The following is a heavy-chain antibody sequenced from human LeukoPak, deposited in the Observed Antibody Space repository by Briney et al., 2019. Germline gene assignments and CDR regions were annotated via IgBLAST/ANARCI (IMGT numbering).Heavy chain of an antibody. CDR1: GGTFSSYA. J-gene: IGHJ6*02. Sequence: SVNVSCKASGGTFSSYAISWVRQAPGQGLEWMGRIIPILGIANYAQKFHGRVTITADKSTSTAYMELSSLRSEDTAVYYCARGSPAAGTGLYGMDVWGQGTTVTVSS. D-gene: IGHD6-13*01. CDR3: ARGSPAAGTGLYGMDV. CDR2: IIPILGIA. V-gene: IGHV1-69*04.